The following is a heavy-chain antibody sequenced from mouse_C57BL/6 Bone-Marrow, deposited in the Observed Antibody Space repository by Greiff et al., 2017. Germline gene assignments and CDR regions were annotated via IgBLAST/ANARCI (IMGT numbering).Heavy chain of an antibody. J-gene: IGHJ2*01. D-gene: IGHD1-1*01. Sequence: QVQLQQPGAELVMPGASVKLSSKASGYTFTSYWMHWVKQRPGQGLEWIGEIDPSDSYTNYNQKFKGKSTLTVDKSSSTAYMQLSSLTSEDSAVYYCARSLYYGSKGYWGQGTTLTVSS. CDR2: IDPSDSYT. V-gene: IGHV1-69*01. CDR3: ARSLYYGSKGY. CDR1: GYTFTSYW.